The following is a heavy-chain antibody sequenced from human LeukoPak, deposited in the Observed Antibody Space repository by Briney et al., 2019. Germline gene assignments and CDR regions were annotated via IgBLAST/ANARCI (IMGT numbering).Heavy chain of an antibody. V-gene: IGHV6-1*01. D-gene: IGHD3-9*01. CDR1: GDSVSSNSAA. Sequence: SQTLSLTCAISGDSVSSNSAAWNWIRQSPSRGLEWLGRTYYRSKWYNDYAVSVKSRITINPDTSKNQFSLKLSSVTAADTAVYYCARLAGILTGYYRSYYFDYWGQGTLVTVSS. CDR2: TYYRSKWYN. J-gene: IGHJ4*02. CDR3: ARLAGILTGYYRSYYFDY.